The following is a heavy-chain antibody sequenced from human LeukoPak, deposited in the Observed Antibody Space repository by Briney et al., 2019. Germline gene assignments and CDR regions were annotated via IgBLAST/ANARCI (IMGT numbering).Heavy chain of an antibody. J-gene: IGHJ4*02. V-gene: IGHV3-23*01. D-gene: IGHD5-24*01. CDR2: ISGSDSST. Sequence: GGSLRLSCAASGFTFSSSAMSWVRQAPGKGLEWVSTISGSDSSTHYADSVKGRFTISRDNSKNTLYLQMNSLRADDTAVYYCAKDDAWLQYNYWGQGTLVTVSS. CDR3: AKDDAWLQYNY. CDR1: GFTFSSSA.